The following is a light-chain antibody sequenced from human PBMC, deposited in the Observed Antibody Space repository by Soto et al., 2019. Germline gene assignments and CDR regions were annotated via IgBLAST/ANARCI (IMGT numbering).Light chain of an antibody. CDR2: KVS. V-gene: IGLV2-14*01. CDR1: SSDIGAYNF. J-gene: IGLJ2*01. CDR3: GSYASNTSVGV. Sequence: QSALTQPASVSGSPGQSITISCTGTSSDIGAYNFVSWYQQHPGKAPKLMIYKVSHRPSGVSNRFSGPKSDNTASLTFSGLLAEDEDENYCGSYASNTSVGVFGRGTKLTVL.